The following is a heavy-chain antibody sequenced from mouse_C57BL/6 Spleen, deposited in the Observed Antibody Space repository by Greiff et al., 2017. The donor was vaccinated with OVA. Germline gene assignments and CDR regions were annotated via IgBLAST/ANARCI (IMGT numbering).Heavy chain of an antibody. CDR2: IDPETGGT. D-gene: IGHD1-1*01. CDR1: GYTFTDYE. V-gene: IGHV1-15*01. CDR3: TRRNYGSSFHWYFDV. J-gene: IGHJ1*03. Sequence: VQLQESGAELVRPGASVTLSCKASGYTFTDYEMHWVKQTPVHGLEWIGAIDPETGGTAYNQKFKGKAILTADKSSSTAYMELRSLTSEDSAVYYCTRRNYGSSFHWYFDVWGTGTTVTVSS.